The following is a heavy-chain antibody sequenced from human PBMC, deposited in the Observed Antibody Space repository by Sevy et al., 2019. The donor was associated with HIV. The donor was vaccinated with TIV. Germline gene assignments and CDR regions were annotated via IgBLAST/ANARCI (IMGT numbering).Heavy chain of an antibody. Sequence: GGSLRLSCVASGFIFSTDWMHWVRQAPGKGLVWVSRIDTDGSDTSYADSGKGRVTISRDNAKNTLYLQMNNLSAEDTAEYYCERDRPGPKHYMDVWGKGTTVTVSS. CDR1: GFIFSTDW. CDR3: ERDRPGPKHYMDV. V-gene: IGHV3-74*01. CDR2: IDTDGSDT. J-gene: IGHJ6*03.